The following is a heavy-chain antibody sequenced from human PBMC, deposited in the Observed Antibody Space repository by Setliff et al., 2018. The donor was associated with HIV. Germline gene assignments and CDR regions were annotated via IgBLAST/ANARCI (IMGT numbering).Heavy chain of an antibody. CDR2: ISFDGSHK. V-gene: IGHV3-30*04. CDR1: GFAFSDFS. Sequence: GGSLRLSCVASGFAFSDFSMFWARQAPGRGLEWVAVISFDGSHKYYADSLKGRFTISRDNSINTIYLQMNSLRTEDTAVYYCAKSRTIYGEVIIQWAYMDVWGQGTTVTVSS. D-gene: IGHD3-3*01. CDR3: AKSRTIYGEVIIQWAYMDV. J-gene: IGHJ6*02.